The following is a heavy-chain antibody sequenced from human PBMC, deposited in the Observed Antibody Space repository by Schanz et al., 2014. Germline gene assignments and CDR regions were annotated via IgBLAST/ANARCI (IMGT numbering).Heavy chain of an antibody. CDR3: ARGEANWGQY. J-gene: IGHJ4*02. Sequence: QGPPVQSGAWVNRPWASREVFCQAFGYKFTTYTMNWGRQAPGKGLEGMGWINTNTGNPTYAQGFTGRFVFSLDPSVSTAYLQISFLKADDTAVFFCARGEANWGQYWGQGTLVTVSS. CDR1: GYKFTTYT. CDR2: INTNTGNP. V-gene: IGHV7-4-1*02. D-gene: IGHD7-27*01.